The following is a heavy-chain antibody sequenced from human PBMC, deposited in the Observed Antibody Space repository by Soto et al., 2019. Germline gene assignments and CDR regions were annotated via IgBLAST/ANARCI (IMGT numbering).Heavy chain of an antibody. CDR3: ARMITATGTEYFDL. CDR2: IYYSGNT. V-gene: IGHV4-59*13. Sequence: QVQLQESGPGLVKPSETLSLTCTVSGASISGYCLNWIRQPPGEGLERIGYIYYSGNTNYNSFLKSRVTMSVDTSKNQFSLNLTSVTPADTAVYYCARMITATGTEYFDLWGRGALVTVSS. CDR1: GASISGYC. D-gene: IGHD6-13*01. J-gene: IGHJ2*01.